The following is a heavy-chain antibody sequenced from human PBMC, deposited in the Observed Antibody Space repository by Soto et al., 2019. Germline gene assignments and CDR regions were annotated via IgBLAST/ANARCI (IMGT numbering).Heavy chain of an antibody. V-gene: IGHV3-30*18. CDR1: GFTFSNYG. J-gene: IGHJ4*02. CDR2: ISYDGSNE. D-gene: IGHD3-22*01. Sequence: QVRLVESGGGVVQPGRSLRLSCEASGFTFSNYGTHWVRQAPGEGLEWVAHISYDGSNEHYTDSVKGRFTISRDNSKNMVLLHMNSLRPEDTAVYHCAKDTYFRDSSGYYVFDYWGQGTLVTVSS. CDR3: AKDTYFRDSSGYYVFDY.